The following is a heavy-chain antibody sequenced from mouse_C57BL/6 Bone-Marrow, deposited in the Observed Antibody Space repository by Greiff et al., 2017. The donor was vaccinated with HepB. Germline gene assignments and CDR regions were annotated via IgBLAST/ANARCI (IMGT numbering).Heavy chain of an antibody. Sequence: EVKLMESGGGLVKPGGSLKLSCAASGFTFSDYGMHWVSQAPEKGLEWVAYISSGSSTIYYADTVKGRFTISRDNAKNTLFLQMTSLRSEDTAMYYCARYYYPYYWGQGTTLTVSS. CDR1: GFTFSDYG. CDR3: ARYYYPYY. D-gene: IGHD1-1*01. CDR2: ISSGSSTI. V-gene: IGHV5-17*01. J-gene: IGHJ2*01.